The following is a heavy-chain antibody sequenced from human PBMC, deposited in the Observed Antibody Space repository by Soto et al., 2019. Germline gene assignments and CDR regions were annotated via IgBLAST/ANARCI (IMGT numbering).Heavy chain of an antibody. Sequence: EVQLLESGGGLVQPGGSLRLSCAASGFTFSNYAMTWVRQAPGKGLEWVSVITGSGGGTYFVDSVKGRFTISRDNSNNTVYLQMNSLRAEDTAVYYCAKRPLTAAGFDYWGQGTLVTVYS. CDR3: AKRPLTAAGFDY. V-gene: IGHV3-23*01. CDR1: GFTFSNYA. J-gene: IGHJ4*02. CDR2: ITGSGGGT. D-gene: IGHD6-13*01.